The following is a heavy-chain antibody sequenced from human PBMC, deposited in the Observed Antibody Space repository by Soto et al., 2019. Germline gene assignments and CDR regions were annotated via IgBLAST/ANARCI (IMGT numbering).Heavy chain of an antibody. CDR3: ASRDYYYDSSAYLGIGGFDI. V-gene: IGHV5-51*01. CDR2: IYPGDSET. J-gene: IGHJ3*02. CDR1: GYSFTTYW. Sequence: PGESLKISCEGSGYSFTTYWIAWVRQMPGKGLEWMGLIYPGDSETRYSPSFQGQVTISADKSISTAYLQWSSLKTSVTAMYYCASRDYYYDSSAYLGIGGFDIWGQGTMVIV. D-gene: IGHD3-22*01.